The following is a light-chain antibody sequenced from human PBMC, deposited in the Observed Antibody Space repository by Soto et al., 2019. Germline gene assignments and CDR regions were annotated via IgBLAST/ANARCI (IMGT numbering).Light chain of an antibody. V-gene: IGLV2-11*01. CDR1: SSDVGDYNY. CDR3: SSYSATSNYV. J-gene: IGLJ1*01. Sequence: QSVLSHPLSVSWSPGHSVTISCTGTSSDVGDYNYVCWYQHHPGKAPKLMIYAVSKRPSGVPDRFSGSKSGNTASLTISGLQAEDEADYYCSSYSATSNYVFGTGTKVTVL. CDR2: AVS.